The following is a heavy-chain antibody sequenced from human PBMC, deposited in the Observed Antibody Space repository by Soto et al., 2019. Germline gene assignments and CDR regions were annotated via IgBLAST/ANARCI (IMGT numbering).Heavy chain of an antibody. CDR1: GYSFTSYW. D-gene: IGHD6-19*01. CDR3: ASTGRRRIAVAGAGGLGI. CDR2: IYPGDSDT. Sequence: PGESLKISCKGSGYSFTSYWIGWVRQMPGKGLEWMGIIYPGDSDTRYSPSFQGQVTISADKSISTAYLQWSSLKASDTAMYYCASTGRRRIAVAGAGGLGIWGQGTMVTVSS. V-gene: IGHV5-51*01. J-gene: IGHJ3*02.